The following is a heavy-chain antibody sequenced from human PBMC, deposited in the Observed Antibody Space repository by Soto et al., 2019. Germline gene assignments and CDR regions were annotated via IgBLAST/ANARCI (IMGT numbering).Heavy chain of an antibody. J-gene: IGHJ4*02. CDR3: ARVMITFGGVIVAFDY. CDR1: GGSISSYY. CDR2: IYYSGST. Sequence: SETLSLTGTVSGGSISSYYWSWIWQPPGKGLEWIGYIYYSGSTNYNPSLKSRVTISVDTSKNQFSLKLSSVTAADTAVYYCARVMITFGGVIVAFDYWGQGTLVTVSS. V-gene: IGHV4-59*01. D-gene: IGHD3-16*02.